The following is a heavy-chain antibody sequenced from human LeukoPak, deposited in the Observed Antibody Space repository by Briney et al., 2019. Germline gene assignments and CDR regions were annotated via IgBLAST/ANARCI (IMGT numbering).Heavy chain of an antibody. CDR3: TRQQWPEYNWFDP. CDR2: IRSKAYGGTS. Sequence: PGGSLRLSRTASGFTFGDYAMSWVRQAPGKGLEWVGFIRSKAYGGTSEYAASVRGRFTISRDDSKSIAYLQMNSLKTEDTAVYYCTRQQWPEYNWFDPWGQGTLVTVSS. CDR1: GFTFGDYA. J-gene: IGHJ5*02. D-gene: IGHD6-19*01. V-gene: IGHV3-49*04.